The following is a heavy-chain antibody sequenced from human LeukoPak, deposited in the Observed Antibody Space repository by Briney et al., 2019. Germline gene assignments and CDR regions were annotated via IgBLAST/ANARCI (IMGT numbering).Heavy chain of an antibody. Sequence: GGSLRLSCAASGFTFSSYAIHWVRQAPGKGLEWVALISYDGSNKDYVDSVKGRFTISRDNSKNTLYLQMNSLSAEDTAFFYCAKEELRRITMWGYMDVWGKGTTVTISS. J-gene: IGHJ6*03. CDR1: GFTFSSYA. V-gene: IGHV3-30*04. CDR2: ISYDGSNK. CDR3: AKEELRRITMWGYMDV. D-gene: IGHD3-10*02.